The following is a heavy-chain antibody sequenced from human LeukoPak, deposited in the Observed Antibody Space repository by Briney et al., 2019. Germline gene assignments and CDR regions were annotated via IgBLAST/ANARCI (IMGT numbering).Heavy chain of an antibody. D-gene: IGHD2-15*01. CDR3: ARGGLGDCSGGSCRPFYYGMDV. CDR2: ISYDGSNK. J-gene: IGHJ6*02. Sequence: GGSLRLSCAASGFTFSSYAMSWVRQAPGKGLEWVAVISYDGSNKYYADSVKGRFTISRDNSKNTLYLQMNSLGAEDTAVYYCARGGLGDCSGGSCRPFYYGMDVWGQGTTVTVSS. V-gene: IGHV3-30-3*01. CDR1: GFTFSSYA.